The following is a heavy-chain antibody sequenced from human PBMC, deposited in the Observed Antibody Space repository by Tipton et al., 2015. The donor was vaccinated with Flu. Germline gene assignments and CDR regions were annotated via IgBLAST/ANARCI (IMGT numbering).Heavy chain of an antibody. Sequence: TLSLTCTVSGGSISRSSYYWGWIRQPPGKGLEWIGSIYYSGSTQYNPSLKSRVTTSVDTSKNQFSLKLSSVTAADTAVYYCARDPPTRNWFDLWGQGTLVTVSS. V-gene: IGHV4-39*07. CDR1: GGSISRSSYY. J-gene: IGHJ5*02. D-gene: IGHD5-12*01. CDR3: ARDPPTRNWFDL. CDR2: IYYSGST.